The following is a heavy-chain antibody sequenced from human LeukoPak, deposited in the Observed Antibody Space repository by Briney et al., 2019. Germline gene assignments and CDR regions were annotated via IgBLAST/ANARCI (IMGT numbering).Heavy chain of an antibody. CDR1: GFTFSSHA. J-gene: IGHJ4*02. CDR3: AKGSDYDFWSGFLGY. Sequence: PGGSLRLSCAASGFTFSSHAMSWVRQAPGKGLEWVSAISGSGGSTYYADSVKGRFTISRDNSKNTLYLQMNSLRAEDTAVYYCAKGSDYDFWSGFLGYWGQGTLVTVSS. V-gene: IGHV3-23*01. D-gene: IGHD3-3*01. CDR2: ISGSGGST.